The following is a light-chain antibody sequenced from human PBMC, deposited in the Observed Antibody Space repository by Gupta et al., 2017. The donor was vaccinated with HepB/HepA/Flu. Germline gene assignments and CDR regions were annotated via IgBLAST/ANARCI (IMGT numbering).Light chain of an antibody. CDR2: LEGSGSY. V-gene: IGLV4-60*03. Sequence: QPVLTQSSSASASLGSSVKLTCTLSSGHSSYIIAWHQQQPGKAPRYLMKLEGSGSYNKGSGVPDRFSGSSSDAARYLTISNLQAEDEADYYCETWDSNTWVFGGGTKLTVL. CDR3: ETWDSNTWV. CDR1: SGHSSYI. J-gene: IGLJ3*02.